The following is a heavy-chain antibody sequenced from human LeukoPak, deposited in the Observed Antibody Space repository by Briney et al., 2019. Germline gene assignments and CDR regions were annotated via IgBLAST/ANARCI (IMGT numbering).Heavy chain of an antibody. CDR1: GYSFTTHW. J-gene: IGHJ4*02. Sequence: NPGESLKISCKASGYSFTTHWIGWVRQMPGKGLEWMGIIYPGDSDTRYSPSFQGQVTISADKSISTAYLQWGSLKASDTAIYYCARRWYDSTWGHYVLDYWGQGTLVTVSS. V-gene: IGHV5-51*01. CDR3: ARRWYDSTWGHYVLDY. CDR2: IYPGDSDT. D-gene: IGHD3-16*01.